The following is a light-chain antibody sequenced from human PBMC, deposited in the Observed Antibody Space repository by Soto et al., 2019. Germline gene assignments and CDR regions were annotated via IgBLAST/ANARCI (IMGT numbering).Light chain of an antibody. Sequence: DIQMTQSPSSLSASVGETVTITCQATQDISNSLNWYQQRPGTAPNLLIYDASTLETGGPSRFSGSGSGTDCTFTIRSLQPADIATYYCQQYDNLVTFTFGPGTTVHLK. J-gene: IGKJ3*01. CDR2: DAS. V-gene: IGKV1-33*01. CDR1: QDISNS. CDR3: QQYDNLVTFT.